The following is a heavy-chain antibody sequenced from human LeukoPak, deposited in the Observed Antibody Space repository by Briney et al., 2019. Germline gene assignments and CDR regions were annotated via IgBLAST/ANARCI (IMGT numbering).Heavy chain of an antibody. CDR1: GFTFNSYW. CDR2: IDPDGSEK. J-gene: IGHJ4*02. Sequence: TGGSLRLSCAAYGFTFNSYWMSWVRQAPGKGLEWVANIDPDGSEKQYGDSVKGRFTTSRDNAKNSLYLQMNSLRAEDTAIYYCARIYYFGDNNWRYFDNWGQGTLVTVSS. CDR3: ARIYYFGDNNWRYFDN. D-gene: IGHD3-10*01. V-gene: IGHV3-7*01.